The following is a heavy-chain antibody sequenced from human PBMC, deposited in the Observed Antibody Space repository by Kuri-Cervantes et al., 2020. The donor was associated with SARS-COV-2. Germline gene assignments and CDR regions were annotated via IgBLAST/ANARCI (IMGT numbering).Heavy chain of an antibody. V-gene: IGHV3-23*01. J-gene: IGHJ4*02. CDR2: ISGSGDNT. D-gene: IGHD6-6*01. Sequence: ESLKISCAASGFSFSSYAMSWVRQAPGKGLEWVSAISGSGDNTYYADSVKGRFTISRDNSQNTVYLQMNSLRGEDTALYYCAQDVSQLGRACRYWGQGTLVTVSS. CDR3: AQDVSQLGRACRY. CDR1: GFSFSSYA.